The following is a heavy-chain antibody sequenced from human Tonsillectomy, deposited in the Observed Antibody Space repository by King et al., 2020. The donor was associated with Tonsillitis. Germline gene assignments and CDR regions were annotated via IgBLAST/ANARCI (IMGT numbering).Heavy chain of an antibody. CDR2: IKQDGSEN. CDR3: ARGDYYSSSNYFDY. V-gene: IGHV3-7*01. D-gene: IGHD6-6*01. Sequence: VQLVESGGGLVQPGGSLRLSCAASGFTFSTYWMSWVRQAPGKGLEWVANIKQDGSENYYVDSVKGRFTISRDNAKNSLYLQMNSLRAEDTAVYYCARGDYYSSSNYFDYWGQGTLVTVSS. CDR1: GFTFSTYW. J-gene: IGHJ4*02.